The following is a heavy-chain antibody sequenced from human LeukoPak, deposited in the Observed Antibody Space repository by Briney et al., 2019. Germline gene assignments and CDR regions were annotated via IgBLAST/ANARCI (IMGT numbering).Heavy chain of an antibody. CDR1: GFTFSSYS. J-gene: IGHJ4*02. Sequence: GGSLRLSCAASGFTFSSYSMNWVRQAPGKGLEWVSSTNNRGNDHYYADSVKGRFAISRDNAKNSLYLQMDRLRAEDTAVYYCAKDGGYGSGSYYPDYWGQGTLVTVSS. CDR3: AKDGGYGSGSYYPDY. D-gene: IGHD3-10*01. V-gene: IGHV3-21*04. CDR2: TNNRGNDH.